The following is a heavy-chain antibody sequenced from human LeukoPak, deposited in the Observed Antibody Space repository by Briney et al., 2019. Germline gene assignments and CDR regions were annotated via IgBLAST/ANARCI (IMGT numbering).Heavy chain of an antibody. CDR3: ARGPERTGVGTRYYYDMDV. Sequence: PGRSLRLSCAAPGFTFSSYAMHWVRQAPGKGLEWVAVISYDGSNKYYADSVKGRFTISRDNSKNTLYLQMNSLRAEDTAVYYCARGPERTGVGTRYYYDMDVWGQGTTVTVSS. V-gene: IGHV3-30-3*01. D-gene: IGHD2-8*01. CDR1: GFTFSSYA. J-gene: IGHJ6*02. CDR2: ISYDGSNK.